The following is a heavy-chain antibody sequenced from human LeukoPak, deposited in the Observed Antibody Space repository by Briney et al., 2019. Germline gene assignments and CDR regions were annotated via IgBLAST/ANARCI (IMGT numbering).Heavy chain of an antibody. D-gene: IGHD3-10*01. Sequence: PSETLSLTCTVSGGPINSDYWGWIRQPPEKTLEWIGFVYYSGSTDYNPSLKSRVTISVDTSKNQFSLKLSSVTAADTAVYYCARAGLGSGRRDYYYMDVWGKGTTVTVSS. CDR3: ARAGLGSGRRDYYYMDV. V-gene: IGHV4-59*01. CDR2: VYYSGST. J-gene: IGHJ6*03. CDR1: GGPINSDY.